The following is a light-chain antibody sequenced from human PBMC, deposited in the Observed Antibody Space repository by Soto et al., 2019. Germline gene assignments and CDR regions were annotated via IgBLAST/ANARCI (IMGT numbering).Light chain of an antibody. CDR1: QSVSSD. Sequence: EVVMTQSPATLSLSPGERATLSCRASQSVSSDLAWYQQKPGQAPRLLIYGASTRATDIPARFSGGGSGTEFTLTISNRQSEDFGIYYCQQYNDWPPITFGPGTKVDIK. CDR3: QQYNDWPPIT. CDR2: GAS. V-gene: IGKV3-15*01. J-gene: IGKJ3*01.